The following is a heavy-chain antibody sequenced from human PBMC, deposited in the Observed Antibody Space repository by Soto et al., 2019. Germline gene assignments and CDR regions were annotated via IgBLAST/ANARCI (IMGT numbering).Heavy chain of an antibody. CDR3: AAEGIVGYYYYYYGMDV. J-gene: IGHJ6*02. V-gene: IGHV1-58*01. D-gene: IGHD1-26*01. Sequence: SVKVSCKASGFTFTSSAVQWVRQARGQRLEWIGWIVVGSGNTNYAQKFQERVTITRDMSTSTAYMELSSLRSEDTAVYYCAAEGIVGYYYYYYGMDVWGQGTTVTVS. CDR2: IVVGSGNT. CDR1: GFTFTSSA.